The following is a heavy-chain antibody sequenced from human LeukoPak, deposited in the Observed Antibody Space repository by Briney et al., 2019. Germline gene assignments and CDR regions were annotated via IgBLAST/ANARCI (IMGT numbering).Heavy chain of an antibody. D-gene: IGHD3-9*01. Sequence: GSGPTLVNPTPTLTLTCTFSGFSLSTSGVGVGWIRQPPGKALVWLALIYWDDDKRYSPSLKSRLTITKDTSKDQVVLTMTNMDPVDTATYYCAHRNYDILTGYYTVFDYWGQGTLVTVSS. CDR2: IYWDDDK. V-gene: IGHV2-5*02. J-gene: IGHJ4*02. CDR3: AHRNYDILTGYYTVFDY. CDR1: GFSLSTSGVG.